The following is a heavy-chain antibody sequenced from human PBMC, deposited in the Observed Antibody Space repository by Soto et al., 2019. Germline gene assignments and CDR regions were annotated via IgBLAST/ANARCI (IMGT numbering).Heavy chain of an antibody. V-gene: IGHV1-3*05. CDR2: LNAGNGNT. CDR3: ARGKTAMVNSWFDP. Sequence: QVQLVQSGAEEKKPGASVKVSCKASGYTFTSYAMPWVRQAPGQRLEWMGWLNAGNGNTKYSQKFQGRVTITRDTSASTAYMELSSLRSEDTAVYYCARGKTAMVNSWFDPWGQGTLVTVSS. CDR1: GYTFTSYA. J-gene: IGHJ5*02. D-gene: IGHD5-18*01.